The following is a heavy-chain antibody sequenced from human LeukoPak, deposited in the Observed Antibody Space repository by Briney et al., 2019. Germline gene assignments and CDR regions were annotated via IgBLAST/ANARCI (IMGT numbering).Heavy chain of an antibody. V-gene: IGHV3-30*03. CDR1: RFTFSTYG. D-gene: IGHD3-3*01. CDR2: ISYDGSYK. CDR3: AREAIFGAYFDY. Sequence: GGSLRLSCAASRFTFSTYGMHWVRQAPGKGLEWVAVISYDGSYKNYADSVKGRFTISRDNSKNTLYLQMNSLRVEDTAVYYCAREAIFGAYFDYWGQGTLVTVSS. J-gene: IGHJ4*02.